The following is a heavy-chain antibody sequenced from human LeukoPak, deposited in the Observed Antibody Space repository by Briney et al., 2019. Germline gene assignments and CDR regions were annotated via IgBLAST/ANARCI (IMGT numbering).Heavy chain of an antibody. CDR3: ARRPEVAANFDY. D-gene: IGHD6-19*01. V-gene: IGHV3-21*01. J-gene: IGHJ4*02. CDR2: ISSSSSYI. Sequence: GGSLRLSCAASGFTFSSYSMNWVRQAPGKGLEWVSSISSSSSYIYCADSVKGRFTISRDNAKNSLYLQMNSLRAEDTAVYYCARRPEVAANFDYWGQGTLVTVSS. CDR1: GFTFSSYS.